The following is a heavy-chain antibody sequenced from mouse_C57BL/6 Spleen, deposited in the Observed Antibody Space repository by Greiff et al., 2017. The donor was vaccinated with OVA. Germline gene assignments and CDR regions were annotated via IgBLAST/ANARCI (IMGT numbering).Heavy chain of an antibody. J-gene: IGHJ1*03. CDR3: APYSNYHFV. CDR2: INPNNGGT. Sequence: EVQLQQSGPELVKPGASVKISCKASGYTFTDYYMNWVKQSHGKSLEWIGDINPNNGGTSYNQKFKGKATLTVDKSSSTAYMELRSLTSEDSAVYYCAPYSNYHFVWGTGTTVTVSS. D-gene: IGHD2-5*01. CDR1: GYTFTDYY. V-gene: IGHV1-26*01.